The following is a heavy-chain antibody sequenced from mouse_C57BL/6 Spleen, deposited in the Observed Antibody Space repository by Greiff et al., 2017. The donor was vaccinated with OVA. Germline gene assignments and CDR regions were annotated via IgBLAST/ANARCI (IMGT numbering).Heavy chain of an antibody. CDR1: GYTFTSYW. CDR3: ARTRWSVSYYVMDY. J-gene: IGHJ4*01. Sequence: QVQLQQPGAELVRPGSSVKLSCKASGYTFTSYWMHWVKQRPIQGLEWIGNIDPSDSETHYNQKFKDKATLTVDKSSSTAYMQLSSLTSEDSAVYYCARTRWSVSYYVMDYWGQGTSVTVSS. V-gene: IGHV1-52*01. D-gene: IGHD2-3*01. CDR2: IDPSDSET.